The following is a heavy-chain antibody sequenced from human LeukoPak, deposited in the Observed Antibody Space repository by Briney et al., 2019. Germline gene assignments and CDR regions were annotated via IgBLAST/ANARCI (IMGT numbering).Heavy chain of an antibody. D-gene: IGHD6-13*01. Sequence: PGGSLRLSCAASGFTFSNYDMHWVRQAAGKGLEWVSGIGTSGDTYYSGSVKGRFTISRENARNSLYLQMSSLSAGDTAVYYCASSPVYSSSWDAIVNWGQGTLVTVSS. V-gene: IGHV3-13*01. J-gene: IGHJ4*02. CDR3: ASSPVYSSSWDAIVN. CDR1: GFTFSNYD. CDR2: IGTSGDT.